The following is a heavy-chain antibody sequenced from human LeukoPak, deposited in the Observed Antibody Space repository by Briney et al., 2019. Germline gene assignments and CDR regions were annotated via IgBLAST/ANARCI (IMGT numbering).Heavy chain of an antibody. CDR2: IYYTGST. CDR3: ARDRDSSARFDI. CDR1: GGSITSYY. Sequence: SETLSLTCTASGGSITSYYWSWVRQPPGKGLEWIGYIYYTGSTNYNPSLKSRVSMSADTSKNQFSLKLSSVTAADSAVYYCARDRDSSARFDIWGQGTMVTVSS. D-gene: IGHD6-19*01. V-gene: IGHV4-59*01. J-gene: IGHJ3*02.